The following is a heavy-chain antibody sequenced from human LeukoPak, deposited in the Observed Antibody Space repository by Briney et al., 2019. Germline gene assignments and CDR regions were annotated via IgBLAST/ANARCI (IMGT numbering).Heavy chain of an antibody. CDR2: IYPGDSDI. D-gene: IGHD4-23*01. J-gene: IGHJ4*02. CDR3: ARQFGGNSEFDY. V-gene: IGHV5-51*01. Sequence: GESLKISCKGSGYSFTGSGTAGGRKLPGKALNGMGIIYPGDSDIRYSPSFQGQVTISADKSISTAYLQWSSLKASGTAMYYCARQFGGNSEFDYWGQGTLVTVSS. CDR1: GYSFTGSG.